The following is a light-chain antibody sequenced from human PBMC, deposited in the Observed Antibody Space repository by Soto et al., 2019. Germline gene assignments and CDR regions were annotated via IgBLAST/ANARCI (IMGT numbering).Light chain of an antibody. CDR2: GAS. V-gene: IGKV3-20*01. CDR3: QSYGTPPIT. CDR1: QSVSSSY. Sequence: IEVTYVPCSRPMSPGERATLYCRASQSVSSSYLAWYQQKPGQAPRLIIYGASSRATGIPDSFSGSGCGTDFLLTISLQPDDVFADYYCQSYGTPPITFGQGTRLEIK. J-gene: IGKJ5*01.